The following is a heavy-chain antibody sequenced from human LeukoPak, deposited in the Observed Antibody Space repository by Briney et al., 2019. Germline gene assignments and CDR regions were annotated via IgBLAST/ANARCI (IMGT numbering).Heavy chain of an antibody. CDR2: IRSNGGST. Sequence: PGGSLRLSCSASGFTFSSYAMHWVRQAPGKGLEDVSAIRSNGGSTYYADSVKGRFTISRDNSKNTLYLQKSSLRAEDTAVYYCVTSSWTDFDYWGQGTLVTVSS. CDR3: VTSSWTDFDY. V-gene: IGHV3-64D*06. D-gene: IGHD6-13*01. CDR1: GFTFSSYA. J-gene: IGHJ4*02.